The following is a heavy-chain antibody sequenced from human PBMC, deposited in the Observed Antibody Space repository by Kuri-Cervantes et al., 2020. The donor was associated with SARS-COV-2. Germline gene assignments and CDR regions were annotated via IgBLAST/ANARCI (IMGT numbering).Heavy chain of an antibody. CDR1: GGSISSSSYY. D-gene: IGHD1-1*01. J-gene: IGHJ4*02. CDR3: ARLLDTGGGDY. Sequence: SETLSLTCTVSGGSISSSSYYWGWIRQPPGKGLEWIGSIYYSGSTYYNPSLKSRVTISVDTSKNQFSLKLSSVTAADTAVYYCARLLDTGGGDYWGQGTLVTVSS. CDR2: IYYSGST. V-gene: IGHV4-39*01.